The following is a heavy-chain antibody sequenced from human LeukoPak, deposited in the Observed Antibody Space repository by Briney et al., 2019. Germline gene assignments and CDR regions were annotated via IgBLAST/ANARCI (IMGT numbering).Heavy chain of an antibody. V-gene: IGHV4-59*08. CDR1: GGSISSYY. CDR3: AGHASSSWYAG. Sequence: PSETLSLTCTVSGGSISSYYWSWIRQPPGKGLEWIGYIYYSGSTNYNPSLKSRVTISVDTSKNQFSLKLSSVTAADTAVYYCAGHASSSWYAGWGQRTPVSASS. D-gene: IGHD6-13*01. CDR2: IYYSGST. J-gene: IGHJ4*02.